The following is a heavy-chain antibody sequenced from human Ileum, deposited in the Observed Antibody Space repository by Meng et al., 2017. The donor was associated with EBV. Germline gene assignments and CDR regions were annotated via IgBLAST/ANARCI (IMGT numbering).Heavy chain of an antibody. V-gene: IGHV4-39*01. CDR3: ARPIAAAGWFDP. CDR2: IYYSGRT. D-gene: IGHD6-13*01. J-gene: IGHJ5*02. Sequence: QLQRQGSGPGLGKPSETLSPTCPVSGGPINSSSYYWGWIRQPPGKGLEWIGSIYYSGRTYYNPSLKSRVTISVDTSKNQFSLKLSSVTAADTAVYYCARPIAAAGWFDPWGQGTLVTVSS. CDR1: GGPINSSSYY.